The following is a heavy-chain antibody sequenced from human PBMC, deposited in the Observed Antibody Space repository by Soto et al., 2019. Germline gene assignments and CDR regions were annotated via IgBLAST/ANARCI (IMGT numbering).Heavy chain of an antibody. CDR2: IIPISGST. CDR1: GGTFGSYA. CDR3: ARGGSPGDV. J-gene: IGHJ6*02. Sequence: QVQLVQSGAEVKKPGSSVKVSCKASGGTFGSYAVTWVRQAPGQGLEWMGGIIPISGSTVDAPKFQARVTITADQSTSTAYMELSSLRSEDTATYDGARGGSPGDVWGQGTTVTVSS. D-gene: IGHD3-16*01. V-gene: IGHV1-69*12.